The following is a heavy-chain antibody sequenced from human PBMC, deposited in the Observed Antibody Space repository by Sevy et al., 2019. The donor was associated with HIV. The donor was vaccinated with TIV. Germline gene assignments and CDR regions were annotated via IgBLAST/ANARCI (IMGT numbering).Heavy chain of an antibody. CDR3: AIDSGEILRSAFKS. CDR1: GFTFSEYG. Sequence: GGSLRLSCAASGFTFSEYGMHWVRQAPGKGLEWVAVISHDGRNYKYNADFVKGRFTISRDNSRNTLYLQMNSLRAEDTAIYYCAIDSGEILRSAFKSWGQGTLVTVSS. D-gene: IGHD2-15*01. J-gene: IGHJ5*02. V-gene: IGHV3-30*04. CDR2: ISHDGRNYK.